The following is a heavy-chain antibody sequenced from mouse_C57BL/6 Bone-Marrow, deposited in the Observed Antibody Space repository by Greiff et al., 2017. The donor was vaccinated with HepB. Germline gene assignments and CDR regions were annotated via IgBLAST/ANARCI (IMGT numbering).Heavy chain of an antibody. Sequence: VKLMESGPGLVQPSQSLSITCTVSGFSLTSYGVHWVRQSPGKGLEWLGVIWSGGSTDYNAAFISRLSISKDNSKSQVFFKMNSLQADDTAIYYCARLGDYLYYYAMDYWGQGTSVTVSS. CDR2: IWSGGST. V-gene: IGHV2-2*01. J-gene: IGHJ4*01. D-gene: IGHD2-4*01. CDR1: GFSLTSYG. CDR3: ARLGDYLYYYAMDY.